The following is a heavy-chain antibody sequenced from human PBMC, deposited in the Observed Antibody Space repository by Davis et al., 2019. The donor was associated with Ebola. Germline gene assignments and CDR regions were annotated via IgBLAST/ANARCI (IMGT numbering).Heavy chain of an antibody. J-gene: IGHJ4*02. CDR1: GYRFTRWW. V-gene: IGHV5-51*01. Sequence: PGGSLRLSCRGSGYRFTRWWIGWVRQMPGKGLQWMGIIYPDDFDTRYSPSFQGQVTISVDKSITTAYLEWSSLKASDTAMYYCAVEVLDDDNLCFAYWGQGTLVTVSS. D-gene: IGHD5-24*01. CDR2: IYPDDFDT. CDR3: AVEVLDDDNLCFAY.